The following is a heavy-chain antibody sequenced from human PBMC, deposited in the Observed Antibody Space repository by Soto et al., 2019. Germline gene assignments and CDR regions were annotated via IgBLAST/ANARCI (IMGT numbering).Heavy chain of an antibody. J-gene: IGHJ3*02. CDR2: IYYSGSP. D-gene: IGHD4-17*01. CDR1: GGSVSGYF. V-gene: IGHV4-34*01. CDR3: ARHYGRAFDI. Sequence: QVQLQEWGAGLLKPSETLSLTCSVYGGSVSGYFWSWIRQPPGRGLEWLGQIYYSGSPSYKPSLKSRLSISVHTSKSQLSLKMTSVTAADTAVYYCARHYGRAFDIWGQGTMVTVSS.